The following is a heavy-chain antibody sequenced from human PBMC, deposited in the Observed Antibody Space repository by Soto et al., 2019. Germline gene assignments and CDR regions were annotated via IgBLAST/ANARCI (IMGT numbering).Heavy chain of an antibody. V-gene: IGHV3-48*01. CDR3: ARAAQTRYCTGDSCYALDF. CDR1: GFTFSGYA. J-gene: IGHJ4*02. D-gene: IGHD2-15*01. Sequence: EVQLVESGGGLVQSGGSLRLSCEASGFTFSGYAMNWVRQAPGKGLEWISYISSSSRTIYYADAVKGRFAISRDNAKKSQYLQMNSLRVEDTAVYYCARAAQTRYCTGDSCYALDFWGQGTLVTVSS. CDR2: ISSSSRTI.